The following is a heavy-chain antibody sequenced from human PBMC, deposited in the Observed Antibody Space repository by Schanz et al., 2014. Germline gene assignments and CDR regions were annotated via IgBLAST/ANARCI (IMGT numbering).Heavy chain of an antibody. CDR3: ARDHQWLARYYMDV. J-gene: IGHJ6*03. CDR1: GFTFSDYY. V-gene: IGHV3-11*06. Sequence: QVYLVESGGDLVKPGGSLRLSCAASGFTFSDYYMAWIRQAPGKGLEWVSHISGSSIHKNYADSVKGRFSISRDNGETSVYLQMNSLRAEDTAVYYCARDHQWLARYYMDVWGKGTTVTVSS. CDR2: ISGSSIHK. D-gene: IGHD6-19*01.